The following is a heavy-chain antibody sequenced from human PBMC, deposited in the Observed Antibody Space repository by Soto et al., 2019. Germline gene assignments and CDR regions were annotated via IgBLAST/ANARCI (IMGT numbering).Heavy chain of an antibody. CDR1: GVTFSSYW. CDR2: IKQDGSEK. D-gene: IGHD3-22*01. V-gene: IGHV3-7*03. Sequence: LRLSCAASGVTFSSYWMSWVRQAPGKGLEWVANIKQDGSEKYYVDSVKGRFTISRDNAKNSLYLQMNSLRAEDTAVYYCARFESGYDPFDYWGQGTLVTVSS. J-gene: IGHJ4*02. CDR3: ARFESGYDPFDY.